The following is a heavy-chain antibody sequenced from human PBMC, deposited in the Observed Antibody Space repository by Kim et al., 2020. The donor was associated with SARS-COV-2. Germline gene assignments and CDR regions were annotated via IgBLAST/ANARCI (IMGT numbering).Heavy chain of an antibody. CDR1: GFTCSSEG. J-gene: IGHJ3*02. V-gene: IGHV3-74*01. CDR3: ARGILRTKGAFDI. D-gene: IGHD1-26*01. Sequence: GGSLRRSCAAYGFTCSSEGMHWDRQGPGMGLVWVSRINPYGSSTNYADSVKCRLTISRDNAKNRLYLQMNSLRAEDTALYYCARGILRTKGAFDIWGQGAIVPVSS. CDR2: INPYGSST.